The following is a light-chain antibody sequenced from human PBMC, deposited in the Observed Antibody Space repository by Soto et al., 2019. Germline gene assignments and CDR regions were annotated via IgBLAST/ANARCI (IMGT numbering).Light chain of an antibody. V-gene: IGKV3-11*01. CDR1: QSISNY. Sequence: EIVMTQSPATLSLSPGETATLSCRASQSISNYLVWYQQKPGQAPRLLIYGASNRATGIPARFSGSGSGTDFTLTISSLEPEDFAVYYCQQRNNWPRSTFGQGTRLEIK. CDR3: QQRNNWPRST. J-gene: IGKJ5*01. CDR2: GAS.